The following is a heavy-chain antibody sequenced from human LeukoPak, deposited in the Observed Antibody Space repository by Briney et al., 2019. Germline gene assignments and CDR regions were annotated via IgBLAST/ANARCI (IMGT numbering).Heavy chain of an antibody. CDR3: AKGLAAAGRYFDY. J-gene: IGHJ4*02. CDR1: CS. Sequence: CSMNWVRQAPGKGLEWVSSISPSSSYIYYADSVKGRFTISRDNAKNSLYLQMNSLRAEDTAVYYCAKGLAAAGRYFDYWGQGTLATVSS. CDR2: ISPSSSYI. V-gene: IGHV3-21*04. D-gene: IGHD6-13*01.